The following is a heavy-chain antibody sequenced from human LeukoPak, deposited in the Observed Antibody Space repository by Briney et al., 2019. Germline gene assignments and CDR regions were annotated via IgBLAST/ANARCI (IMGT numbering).Heavy chain of an antibody. J-gene: IGHJ3*02. CDR3: ARGEVGATVGTFLSVAFDI. Sequence: SETLSLTCTVSGGSISSYYWSWIRQPPGKGLEWIGYIYYSGSTNYNPSLKSRVTISVDTSKNQFSLKLSSVTAADTAMYYCARGEVGATVGTFLSVAFDIWGQGTMVTVSS. CDR2: IYYSGST. D-gene: IGHD1-26*01. V-gene: IGHV4-59*12. CDR1: GGSISSYY.